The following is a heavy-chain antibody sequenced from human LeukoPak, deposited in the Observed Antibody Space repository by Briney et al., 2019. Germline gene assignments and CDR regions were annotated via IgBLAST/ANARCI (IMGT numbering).Heavy chain of an antibody. CDR1: GVSISSYY. V-gene: IGHV4-59*01. Sequence: KPSETLSLTCTVSGVSISSYYWSWIRQPPGKGLEWIGYIYYSGSTNYNPPLKSRVTISVDTSKNQFSLKLSSVTAADTAVYYCARDERGMDVWGQGTTVTVSS. J-gene: IGHJ6*02. CDR2: IYYSGST. CDR3: ARDERGMDV.